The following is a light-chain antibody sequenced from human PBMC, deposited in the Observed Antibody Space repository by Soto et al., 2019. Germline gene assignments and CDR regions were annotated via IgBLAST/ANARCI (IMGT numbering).Light chain of an antibody. CDR2: RNN. V-gene: IGLV1-47*01. J-gene: IGLJ3*02. CDR1: SSNIGSNY. CDR3: AAWDDSLSGWV. Sequence: QPVLTQPPSASGTPGQRVTISCSGSSSNIGSNYVYWYQQLPGTAPKLLTYRNNQRPSGVPDRFSGSKSGTSATLAISGLRSEDEADYYCAAWDDSLSGWVFGGGTKVTVL.